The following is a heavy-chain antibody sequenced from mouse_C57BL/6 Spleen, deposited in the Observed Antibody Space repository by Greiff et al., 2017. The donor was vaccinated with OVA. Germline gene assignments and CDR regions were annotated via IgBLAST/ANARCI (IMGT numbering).Heavy chain of an antibody. CDR3: AREGGLRRDFDY. CDR2: INPNNGGT. J-gene: IGHJ2*01. Sequence: VQLKESGPELVKPGASVKMSCKASGYTFTDYNMHWVKQSHGKSLEWIGYINPNNGGTSYNQKFKGKATLTVNKSSSTAYMELRSLTSEDSAVYYCAREGGLRRDFDYWGQGTTLTVSS. D-gene: IGHD2-4*01. V-gene: IGHV1-22*01. CDR1: GYTFTDYN.